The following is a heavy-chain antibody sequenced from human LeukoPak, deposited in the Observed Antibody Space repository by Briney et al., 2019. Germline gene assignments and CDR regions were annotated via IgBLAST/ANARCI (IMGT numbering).Heavy chain of an antibody. CDR1: GFTFSSYA. D-gene: IGHD3-10*01. CDR2: ISSNGGST. CDR3: ARVYYYGGTTYYFDY. V-gene: IGHV3-64*01. J-gene: IGHJ4*02. Sequence: GGSLRLSCAASGFTFSSYAMHWVRQARGKGLEYVSAISSNGGSTYYANSVKGRFTISRDNSKNTLYLQMGSLRAEDMAVYYCARVYYYGGTTYYFDYWGQGTLVTVSS.